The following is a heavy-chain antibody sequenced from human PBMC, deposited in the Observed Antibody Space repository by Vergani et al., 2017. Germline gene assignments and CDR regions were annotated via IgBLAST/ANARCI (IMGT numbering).Heavy chain of an antibody. CDR2: IWYDGSNK. J-gene: IGHJ4*02. CDR1: GFTFSSYG. V-gene: IGHV3-33*06. CDR3: AKDTYCSSTSCTTFDY. D-gene: IGHD2-2*01. Sequence: QVQLVESGGGVVQPGRSLRLSCAASGFTFSSYGMHWVRQAPGKGLEWVAVIWYDGSNKYYADSVKGRFTISRDNSKNTLYLQMNSLRAEDTAVYYCAKDTYCSSTSCTTFDYWGQGTLVTVSS.